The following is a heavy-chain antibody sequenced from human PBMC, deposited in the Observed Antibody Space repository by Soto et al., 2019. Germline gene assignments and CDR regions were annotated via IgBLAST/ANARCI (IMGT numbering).Heavy chain of an antibody. J-gene: IGHJ4*02. CDR1: GFTFSSYG. CDR2: ISYDGSNK. D-gene: IGHD3-10*01. Sequence: GGSLRLSCAASGFTFSSYGMHWVRQAPGKGLEWVAVISYDGSNKYYADSVKGRFTISRDNSKNTLYLQMNSLRAEDTAVYYCAKDLSPSIYGSGSSRFDYWGQGTLVTVSS. V-gene: IGHV3-30*18. CDR3: AKDLSPSIYGSGSSRFDY.